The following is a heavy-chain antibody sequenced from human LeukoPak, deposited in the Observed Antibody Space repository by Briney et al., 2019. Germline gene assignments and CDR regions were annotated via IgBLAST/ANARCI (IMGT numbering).Heavy chain of an antibody. CDR3: AKWAMVRGVITDYFDY. J-gene: IGHJ4*02. Sequence: GSLRLSCVGSGFTISNYWMHWVRQAPGKGLEWVSAISGSGGSTYYADSVKGRFTISRDNSKNTLYLQMNSLRAEDTAVYYCAKWAMVRGVITDYFDYWGQGTLVTVSS. CDR1: GFTISNYW. CDR2: ISGSGGST. V-gene: IGHV3-23*01. D-gene: IGHD3-10*01.